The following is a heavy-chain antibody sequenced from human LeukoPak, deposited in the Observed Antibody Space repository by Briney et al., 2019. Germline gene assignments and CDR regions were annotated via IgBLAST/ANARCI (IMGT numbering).Heavy chain of an antibody. J-gene: IGHJ3*02. CDR2: FSTSGST. V-gene: IGHV4-4*07. Sequence: PSETLSLTCTVSGDSISNYYWSWIRQPAGKGLEWIGRFSTSGSTNYNPSLKSRVTMSVNTSKNQFSLKLNSVTAADTAVYHCAREGRAAVGTGAFDIRGQGTMVTVSS. CDR3: AREGRAAVGTGAFDI. D-gene: IGHD6-13*01. CDR1: GDSISNYY.